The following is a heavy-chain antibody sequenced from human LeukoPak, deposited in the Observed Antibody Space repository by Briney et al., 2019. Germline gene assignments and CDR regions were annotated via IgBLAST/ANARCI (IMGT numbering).Heavy chain of an antibody. Sequence: ASVKVSCKASGGTFSSYAISWVRQAPGQGLEWMGWISAYNGNTNYAQKLQGRVTMTTDTSTSTAYMELRSLRSDDTAVYYCARDDYYDSSGREGAFDYWGQGTLVTVSS. J-gene: IGHJ4*02. CDR1: GGTFSSYA. CDR3: ARDDYYDSSGREGAFDY. CDR2: ISAYNGNT. V-gene: IGHV1-18*01. D-gene: IGHD3-22*01.